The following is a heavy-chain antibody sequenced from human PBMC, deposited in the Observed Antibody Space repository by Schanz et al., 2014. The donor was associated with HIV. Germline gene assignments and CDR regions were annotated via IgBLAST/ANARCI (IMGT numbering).Heavy chain of an antibody. V-gene: IGHV3-30*03. CDR2: ISYDGTKK. Sequence: QEQLVESGGGVVQPGRGERREKVASGGNEKRDGMHYVKQCRATVRNQVAVISYDGTKKSYADSVKGRFTISRDNSKNTLYLQMNSLRAEDTSVYYCARSFLSLDYWGQGILVTVSS. J-gene: IGHJ4*02. CDR3: ARSFLSLDY. CDR1: GGNEKRDG.